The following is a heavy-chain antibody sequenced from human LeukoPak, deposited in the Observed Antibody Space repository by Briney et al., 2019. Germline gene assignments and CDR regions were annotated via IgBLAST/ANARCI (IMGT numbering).Heavy chain of an antibody. CDR1: GFTFSNAW. CDR3: TTDLEERYYYGSGRLHFGY. Sequence: PGGSLRLSCAASGFTFSNAWMSWVRQAPGKGLEWVGRIKSKTDGGTTDYAAPVKGRFTISRDDSKNTLYLQMNSLKTEDTAVYYCTTDLEERYYYGSGRLHFGYWGQGTLVTVSS. V-gene: IGHV3-15*01. CDR2: IKSKTDGGTT. J-gene: IGHJ4*02. D-gene: IGHD3-10*01.